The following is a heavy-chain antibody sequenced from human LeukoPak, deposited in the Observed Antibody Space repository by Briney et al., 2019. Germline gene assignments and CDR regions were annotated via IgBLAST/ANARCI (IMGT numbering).Heavy chain of an antibody. CDR2: TYYKSKWIN. V-gene: IGHV6-1*01. Sequence: SQTLSLTCALSGDSFSSISVAWNWIRQSPSRGLEWLGRTYYKSKWINDYAVSVRSRITINPDTSKNQFSLLLNSVTPDDTAVYYCARSGSTDGLHFWGQGTVVTVSS. CDR1: GDSFSSISVA. D-gene: IGHD2-8*01. CDR3: ARSGSTDGLHF. J-gene: IGHJ4*02.